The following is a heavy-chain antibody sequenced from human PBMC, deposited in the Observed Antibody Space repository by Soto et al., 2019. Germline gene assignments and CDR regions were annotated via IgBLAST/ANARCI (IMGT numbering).Heavy chain of an antibody. V-gene: IGHV3-30*18. J-gene: IGHJ4*02. Sequence: GGSLRLSCAASGFTFSSYGMHWVRQAPGKGLEWVAVISYDGSNKYYADSVKGRFTISRDNSKNTLYLQMNSLRAEDTAVYYWAKDRVVVAANVFAYWGQGTLVTVSS. D-gene: IGHD2-15*01. CDR3: AKDRVVVAANVFAY. CDR1: GFTFSSYG. CDR2: ISYDGSNK.